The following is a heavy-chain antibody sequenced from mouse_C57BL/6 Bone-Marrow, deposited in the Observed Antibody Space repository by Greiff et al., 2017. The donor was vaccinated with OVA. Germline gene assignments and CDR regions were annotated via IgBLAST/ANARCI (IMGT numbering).Heavy chain of an antibody. CDR1: YTFTDYYM. D-gene: IGHD2-4*01. CDR3: REDYDYAYYFDC. V-gene: IGHV1-83*01. CDR2: YPGSGNTY. J-gene: IGHJ2*01. Sequence: VQLKESGPELVKPGASVKMSCKASGYTFTDYYMHWVKQKPGKGLEWIGEIYPGSGNTYYNEKFKGKATLTADTSSSTAYMQLSSLTSEDSAVYFCAREDYDYAYYFDCWGQGTTLTVSS.